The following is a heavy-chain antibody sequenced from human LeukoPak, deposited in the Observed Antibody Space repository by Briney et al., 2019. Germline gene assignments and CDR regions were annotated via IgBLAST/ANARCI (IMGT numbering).Heavy chain of an antibody. CDR2: TKQDGTGK. CDR3: ARAWQNGFDI. V-gene: IGHV3-7*04. CDR1: GFTVSSNY. J-gene: IGHJ3*02. Sequence: PGGSLRLSCAASGFTVSSNYMSWVRQAPGKGLGWVASTKQDGTGKYYVDSVKGRFTISRDNDKNSLYLQMNSLRAEDTAVYYCARAWQNGFDIWGQGTMVTVSS. D-gene: IGHD5-12*01.